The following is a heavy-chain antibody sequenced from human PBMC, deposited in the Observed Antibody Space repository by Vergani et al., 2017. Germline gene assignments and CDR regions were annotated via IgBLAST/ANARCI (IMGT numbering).Heavy chain of an antibody. Sequence: EVQLLESGGGLVQPGGSLRLSCAASGFPFSSYAMSWVRQAPGKGLEWVSYISSSSSTIYYADSVKGRFTISRDNSKITLYLRMNSLRAGNTAVYYCAKGGLCYGMNVWGQGTTVTVSS. CDR1: GFPFSSYA. J-gene: IGHJ6*02. CDR3: AKGGLCYGMNV. CDR2: ISSSSSTI. V-gene: IGHV3-23*01.